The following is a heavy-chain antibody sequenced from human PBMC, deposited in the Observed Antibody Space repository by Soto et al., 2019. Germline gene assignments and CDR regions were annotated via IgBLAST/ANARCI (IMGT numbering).Heavy chain of an antibody. Sequence: QVQVVESGGGVVQPGRSLRLSCAASGFTISNYGMHWVRQAPGKGLDWVAVISYDGSIEYYSESVKGRFTMSRDNSENTVYLQMNSLRTEDTAVYFCGRDWVWFGAHPIDNWGQGTLVTVSS. CDR1: GFTISNYG. CDR2: ISYDGSIE. CDR3: GRDWVWFGAHPIDN. J-gene: IGHJ4*02. D-gene: IGHD3-10*01. V-gene: IGHV3-30*03.